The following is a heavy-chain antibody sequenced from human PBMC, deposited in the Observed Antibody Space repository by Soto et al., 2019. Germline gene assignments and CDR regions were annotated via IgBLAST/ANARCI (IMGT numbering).Heavy chain of an antibody. CDR3: AGSVNKGFYYYYGMDA. Sequence: QVQLVQSGAEVKKPGFSVKVSCKASGGTFSSYAISWVRQAPGQGLEWMGGIIPIFGTANYAQKFQGRVTITADESTSTAYMELSSLRSEDTAVYYCAGSVNKGFYYYYGMDAWGQGTTVTVSS. CDR2: IIPIFGTA. CDR1: GGTFSSYA. J-gene: IGHJ6*02. V-gene: IGHV1-69*01.